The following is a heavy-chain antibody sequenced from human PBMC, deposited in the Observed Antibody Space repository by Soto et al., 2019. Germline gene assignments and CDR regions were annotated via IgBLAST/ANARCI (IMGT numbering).Heavy chain of an antibody. D-gene: IGHD2-21*01. CDR2: TSSTGGTK. CDR3: AREVVLTEWYFDN. J-gene: IGHJ4*02. Sequence: QVQVLESGGGVVQPGGSLRISSATSGFTFSDYSMHWLRQTPGKGLEWMAVTSSTGGTKFYADSVRGRFTVSRDNSKNTLYLHMNSLRPEDTAVYYCAREVVLTEWYFDNWGQGILVTVSS. CDR1: GFTFSDYS. V-gene: IGHV3-30-3*01.